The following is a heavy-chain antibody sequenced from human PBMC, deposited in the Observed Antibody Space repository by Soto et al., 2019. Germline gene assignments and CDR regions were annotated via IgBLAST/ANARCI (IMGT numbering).Heavy chain of an antibody. CDR2: IIPIFGTA. J-gene: IGHJ5*02. CDR1: GGTFSSYA. D-gene: IGHD1-26*01. V-gene: IGHV1-69*06. CDR3: AVAYSGTYYGYLDP. Sequence: GASVKVSCKASGGTFSSYAISWVRQAPGQGLEWMGGIIPIFGTANYAQKFQGRVTITADKSTSTSYMELTSLTSDDTAVYYCAVAYSGTYYGYLDPWGQGTLVTVSS.